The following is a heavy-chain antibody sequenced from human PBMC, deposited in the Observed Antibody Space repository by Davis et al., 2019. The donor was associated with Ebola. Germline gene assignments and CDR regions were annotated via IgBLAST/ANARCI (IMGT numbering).Heavy chain of an antibody. Sequence: GESLKISCAASGFTFSSYGMHWVRQAPGKGLEWVAVIYSGGSTYYADSVKGRFTISRDNSKNTVYLQMNRLRGEDTAVYYCARDIGDYWGQGTLVTVSS. D-gene: IGHD1-26*01. CDR1: GFTFSSYG. CDR3: ARDIGDY. CDR2: IYSGGST. J-gene: IGHJ4*02. V-gene: IGHV3-53*01.